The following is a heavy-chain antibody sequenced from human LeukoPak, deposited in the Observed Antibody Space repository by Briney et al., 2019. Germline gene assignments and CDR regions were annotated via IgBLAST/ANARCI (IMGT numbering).Heavy chain of an antibody. CDR3: ARIGGSGWYFDY. D-gene: IGHD6-19*01. CDR2: IYYSGST. Sequence: SETLSLTCTVSGGSISSYYWSWIRQPPGKGLEWIGYIYYSGSTNYNPSLKSRVTISVDTSKNQFSLKLSSVTAADTAVYYCARIGGSGWYFDYWGQGTLVTVSS. J-gene: IGHJ4*02. V-gene: IGHV4-59*08. CDR1: GGSISSYY.